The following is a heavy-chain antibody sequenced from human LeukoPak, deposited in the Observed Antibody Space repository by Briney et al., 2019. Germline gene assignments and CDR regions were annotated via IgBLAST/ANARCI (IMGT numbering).Heavy chain of an antibody. CDR3: ARGAAAGPDYYYYMDV. CDR1: GGTFSSYA. Sequence: GASVKVSCKASGGTFSSYAISWVRQAPGQGLEWMGWIIPIFGTANYAQKFQGRVTTTADESTSTAYMELSSLRSEDTAVYYCARGAAAGPDYYYYMDVWGKGTTVTISS. D-gene: IGHD6-13*01. J-gene: IGHJ6*03. CDR2: IIPIFGTA. V-gene: IGHV1-69*13.